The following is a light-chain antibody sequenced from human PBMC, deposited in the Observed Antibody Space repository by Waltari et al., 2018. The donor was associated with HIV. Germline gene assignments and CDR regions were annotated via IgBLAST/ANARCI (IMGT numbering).Light chain of an antibody. V-gene: IGLV2-14*03. CDR2: DVS. J-gene: IGLJ1*01. CDR3: SSYTGSNTLGV. CDR1: SSDIGRYNY. Sequence: QSALTQPASVSRSPGQSITISCTGASSDIGRYNYVSWYQQHPDKAPKLIIYDVSSRPPVIAERFSCSKSGNTSSLTISGLQDEDEADYYCSSYTGSNTLGVIGTGTRVTVL.